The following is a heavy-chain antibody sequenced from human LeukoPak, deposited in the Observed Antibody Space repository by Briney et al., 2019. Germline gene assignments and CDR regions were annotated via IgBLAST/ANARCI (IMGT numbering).Heavy chain of an antibody. CDR3: ARGAYSSSWPYFDY. Sequence: PSETLSLTCTVSGGSISSSSYYWGWIRQPPGKGLEWIGSIYYSGSTNYNPSLKSRVTISVDTSKNQFSLKLSSVTAADTAVYYCARGAYSSSWPYFDYWGQGTLVTVSS. V-gene: IGHV4-39*07. D-gene: IGHD6-13*01. CDR1: GGSISSSSYY. CDR2: IYYSGST. J-gene: IGHJ4*02.